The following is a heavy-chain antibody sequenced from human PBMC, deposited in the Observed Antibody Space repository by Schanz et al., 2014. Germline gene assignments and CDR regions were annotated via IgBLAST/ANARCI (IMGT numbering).Heavy chain of an antibody. V-gene: IGHV4-39*01. CDR2: VFYTGTT. CDR3: ARHGPLAGIPLDY. Sequence: QLQLQESGPGLVKPSETLSLICSVSGGSINSNSYYWGWIRQPPGKGLEWIGNVFYTGTTYTNPSLRGRLTVSGDTSNNQFSLKLPSVTAADTAVYFCARHGPLAGIPLDYWGRGTLVTVSS. D-gene: IGHD6-19*01. J-gene: IGHJ4*02. CDR1: GGSINSNSYY.